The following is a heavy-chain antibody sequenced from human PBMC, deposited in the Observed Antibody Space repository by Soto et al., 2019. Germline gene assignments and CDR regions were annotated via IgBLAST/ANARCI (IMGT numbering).Heavy chain of an antibody. Sequence: EVQLVESGGDLVQRGGSLRLSCAASGFDVINTDMSWVRQAPGKGLEWVSVIYSGGYTNYADSVKGRFIVSRDSPKNTLYLQMDSLRAEDTAVYYCAREGIIVIAAPEYYFDYWGQGTLVTVSS. V-gene: IGHV3-66*01. CDR2: IYSGGYT. J-gene: IGHJ4*02. CDR1: GFDVINTD. D-gene: IGHD1-20*01. CDR3: AREGIIVIAAPEYYFDY.